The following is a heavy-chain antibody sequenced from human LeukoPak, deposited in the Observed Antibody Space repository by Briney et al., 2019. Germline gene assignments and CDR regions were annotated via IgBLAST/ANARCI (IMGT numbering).Heavy chain of an antibody. CDR2: VSYDGSNK. CDR1: GFTFSTYA. D-gene: IGHD6-6*01. J-gene: IGHJ4*02. Sequence: GGSLRLSCAASGFTFSTYAMHWVRQAPGKGLEWVAVVSYDGSNKYYADSVKGRFTISRDNSKNTLYLQMNSLRAEDTAVYYCVKDLGDSSSSYFDYWGQGTLVTVSS. CDR3: VKDLGDSSSSYFDY. V-gene: IGHV3-30-3*01.